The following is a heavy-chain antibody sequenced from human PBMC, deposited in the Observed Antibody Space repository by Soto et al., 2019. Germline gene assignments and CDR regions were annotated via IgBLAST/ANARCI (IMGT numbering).Heavy chain of an antibody. V-gene: IGHV3-23*01. D-gene: IGHD6-13*01. J-gene: IGHJ4*02. CDR3: AKGPVPWYSSSWWYYFDY. CDR1: GFTFSSYA. CDR2: ISGSGGST. Sequence: PGGSLRLSCAASGFTFSSYAMSWVRQAPGKGLEWVSAISGSGGSTYYADSVKGRFTISRDNSKNTLYLQMNSLRAEDTAVYYCAKGPVPWYSSSWWYYFDYWGQGTLVTVSS.